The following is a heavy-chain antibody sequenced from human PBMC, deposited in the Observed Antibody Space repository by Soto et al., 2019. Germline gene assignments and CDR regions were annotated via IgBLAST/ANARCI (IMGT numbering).Heavy chain of an antibody. Sequence: PSETLSLTCTVSGDSISAYSWSWVRRPPGKGLEWIGNIHYNGNTKYNPSLKSRVTMSVDTSKNQFSLKLISVTAADTAKYFCAREGNLGRWLQPLDFWGQGTLVTVSS. CDR2: IHYNGNT. V-gene: IGHV4-59*01. CDR1: GDSISAYS. CDR3: AREGNLGRWLQPLDF. D-gene: IGHD5-12*01. J-gene: IGHJ4*02.